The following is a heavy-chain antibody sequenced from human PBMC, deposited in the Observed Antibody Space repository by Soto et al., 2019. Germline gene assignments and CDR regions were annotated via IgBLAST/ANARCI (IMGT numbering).Heavy chain of an antibody. Sequence: GGSLRLSCAASGFTFGSYSMNWVRQAPGKGLEWVSYISSSSSTIYYADSVEGRFTISRDNAKNSLDLQMNSLRAEDTAVYYCAKDGGYSYRPYDYWGQGTLVTVSS. V-gene: IGHV3-48*01. CDR3: AKDGGYSYRPYDY. D-gene: IGHD5-18*01. CDR1: GFTFGSYS. J-gene: IGHJ4*02. CDR2: ISSSSSTI.